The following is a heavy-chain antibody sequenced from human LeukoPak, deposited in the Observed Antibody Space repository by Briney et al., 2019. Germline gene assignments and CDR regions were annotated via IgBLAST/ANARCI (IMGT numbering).Heavy chain of an antibody. CDR1: GYTFTGYY. Sequence: ASVKVSCKASGYTFTGYYMHWVRLAPGQGLEWMGWISPNSGGTNYAQKFQGRVTMTRDTSISTAYMELTNLISDDTAVYYCARNGAWGSYRLHDFWGQGTLVTVSS. D-gene: IGHD3-16*02. CDR3: ARNGAWGSYRLHDF. J-gene: IGHJ4*02. CDR2: ISPNSGGT. V-gene: IGHV1-2*02.